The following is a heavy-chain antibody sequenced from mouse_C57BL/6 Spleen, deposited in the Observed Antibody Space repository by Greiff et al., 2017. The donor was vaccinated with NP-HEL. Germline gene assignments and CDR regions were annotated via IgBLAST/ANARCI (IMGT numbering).Heavy chain of an antibody. CDR1: GYTFTSYV. D-gene: IGHD1-1*01. CDR3: TRTHYYYGSSRV. CDR2: IYPYNDGT. J-gene: IGHJ4*01. V-gene: IGHV1-14*01. Sequence: VQLQQSGPELVKPGASVKMSCKASGYTFTSYVMHWVKQKPGQGLEWIGYIYPYNDGTKYNEKFKGKATLTSDKSSSPAYMELSSLTSEDSAVYCCTRTHYYYGSSRVWGQGTSVTVSS.